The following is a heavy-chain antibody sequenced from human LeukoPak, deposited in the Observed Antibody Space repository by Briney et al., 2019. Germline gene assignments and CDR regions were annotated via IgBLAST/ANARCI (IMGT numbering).Heavy chain of an antibody. Sequence: PGGSLRLSCGASGFTFSSYGMSWVRQAPGKGLEWVSGISGSGGRTDYADSVKGRFTISRDNSKNTLYLQMNSLRAEDTAVYYCAKGPRTVRFGDRHKGIFDYWGQGALVTVSS. CDR1: GFTFSSYG. V-gene: IGHV3-23*01. J-gene: IGHJ4*02. CDR3: AKGPRTVRFGDRHKGIFDY. D-gene: IGHD3-10*01. CDR2: ISGSGGRT.